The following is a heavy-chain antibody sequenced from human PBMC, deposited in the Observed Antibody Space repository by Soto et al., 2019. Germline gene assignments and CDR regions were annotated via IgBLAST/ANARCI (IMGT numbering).Heavy chain of an antibody. Sequence: ASVKVSCKASGYTFTSYDINWVRQATVQGLEWMGWMNPNSGNTGYAQKFQGRVTMTRNTSISTAYMELSSLRSEDTAVYYCARATYDYVWGSYRFNGMDVWGQGTTVTVSS. D-gene: IGHD3-16*02. CDR2: MNPNSGNT. J-gene: IGHJ6*02. CDR1: GYTFTSYD. CDR3: ARATYDYVWGSYRFNGMDV. V-gene: IGHV1-8*01.